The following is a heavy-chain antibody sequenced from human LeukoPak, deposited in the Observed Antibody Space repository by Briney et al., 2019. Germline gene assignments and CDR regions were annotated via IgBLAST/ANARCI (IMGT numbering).Heavy chain of an antibody. D-gene: IGHD3-10*01. Sequence: GGSLRLSCAASGFTFSSYDMHWVRQATGKGLEGVSAIGTAGDTYYPGSVKGRFTISRENAKNSLYLQMNSLRAGDTAVYYCARGFGYGSGSFDYWGQGTLVTVSS. CDR2: IGTAGDT. CDR3: ARGFGYGSGSFDY. CDR1: GFTFSSYD. V-gene: IGHV3-13*01. J-gene: IGHJ4*02.